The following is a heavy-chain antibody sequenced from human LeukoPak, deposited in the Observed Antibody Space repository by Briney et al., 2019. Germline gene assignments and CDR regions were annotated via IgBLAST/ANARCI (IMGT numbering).Heavy chain of an antibody. J-gene: IGHJ5*02. D-gene: IGHD2-15*01. CDR3: ARGSNWFDP. Sequence: SETLSLTCTVSGGSISSSSYYWGWIRQPPGKGLEWIGSIYYSGSTYYNPSLKSRVTISVDTSKNQFSLKLSSVTAADTAVYYCARGSNWFDPWGQGTLVTVSS. CDR2: IYYSGST. V-gene: IGHV4-39*07. CDR1: GGSISSSSYY.